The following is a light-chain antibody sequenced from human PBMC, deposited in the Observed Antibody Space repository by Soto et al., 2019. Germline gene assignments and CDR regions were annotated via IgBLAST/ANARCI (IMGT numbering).Light chain of an antibody. Sequence: QSALTQPPSASGSPGQSVTISCTGTSSDVGGYNFVSWYQQHPGKVPKPVIFEVSKRPSGVSDRFSGSKSGNTASLTVSGLMDEAAADYYCSSFGGGNKVLFGGGTKLTVL. J-gene: IGLJ3*02. V-gene: IGLV2-8*01. CDR3: SSFGGGNKVL. CDR2: EVS. CDR1: SSDVGGYNF.